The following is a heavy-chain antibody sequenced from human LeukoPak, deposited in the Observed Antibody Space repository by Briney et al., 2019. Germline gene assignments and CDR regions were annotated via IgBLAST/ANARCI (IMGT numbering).Heavy chain of an antibody. CDR1: EFTFSSYT. Sequence: GGSLRLSCTASEFTFSSYTLSWVRQAPGQGLQWVSSISSSSSSIYYADSVKGRFTISRDNAKNSLYLQMNSLGAGDTAVYYCARGSWNYAFDIWGQGTMVTVSS. CDR2: ISSSSSSI. V-gene: IGHV3-21*01. CDR3: ARGSWNYAFDI. J-gene: IGHJ3*02. D-gene: IGHD1-7*01.